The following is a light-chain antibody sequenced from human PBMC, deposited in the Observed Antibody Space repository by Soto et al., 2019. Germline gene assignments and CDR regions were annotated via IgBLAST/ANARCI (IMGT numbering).Light chain of an antibody. J-gene: IGLJ2*01. CDR1: INDIGSYNY. V-gene: IGLV2-14*03. Sequence: QSVLTQPASVSGSPGQSITISCTGPINDIGSYNYVSWYQQHPGRAPQLIIYDVSYRPSGVSDRFSGSKSGNTASLTISGLRAEDEADYYCSSSAGTSTIFGGGTKVTVL. CDR2: DVS. CDR3: SSSAGTSTI.